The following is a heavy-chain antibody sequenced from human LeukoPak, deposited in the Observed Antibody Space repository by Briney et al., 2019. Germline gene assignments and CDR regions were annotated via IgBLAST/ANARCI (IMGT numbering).Heavy chain of an antibody. Sequence: GASVKVSCKASGYTFISYYMHWVRQAPGQGLEWMGIINPSGGSTSNAQRVQDRVTMTRDTSTSTVYMELSNLRSEDTAVYFCAREGGVLWFGELGYWGQGTLVTVSS. CDR3: AREGGVLWFGELGY. D-gene: IGHD3-10*01. CDR1: GYTFISYY. J-gene: IGHJ4*02. CDR2: INPSGGST. V-gene: IGHV1-46*01.